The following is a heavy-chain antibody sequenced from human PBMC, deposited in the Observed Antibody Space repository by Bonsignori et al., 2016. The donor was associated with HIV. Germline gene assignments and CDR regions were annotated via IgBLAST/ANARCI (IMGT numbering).Heavy chain of an antibody. Sequence: WIRQPPGKGLEWVSAISGSGGRTYYADSVKGRFTISRDNSKNTLYLQMNSLRAEDTAVYYCAKDRVGYYDSSGRFDYWAREPWSPSPQ. CDR3: AKDRVGYYDSSGRFDY. V-gene: IGHV3-23*01. J-gene: IGHJ4*02. CDR2: ISGSGGRT. D-gene: IGHD3-22*01.